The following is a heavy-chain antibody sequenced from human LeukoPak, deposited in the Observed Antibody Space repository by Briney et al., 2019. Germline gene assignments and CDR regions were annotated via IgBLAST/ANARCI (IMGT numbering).Heavy chain of an antibody. CDR2: INDDGRST. CDR3: AKAPVTTCSGAYCYPFDY. CDR1: GFTFSSYW. D-gene: IGHD2-15*01. Sequence: GGSLRLSCAASGFTFSSYWMHWVRHAPGKGLVGVSRINDDGRSTNYADSVKGRFTISRDNPKNTLYLQMNSLRAEDTAVYYCAKAPVTTCSGAYCYPFDYWGQGTLVTVSS. J-gene: IGHJ4*02. V-gene: IGHV3-74*01.